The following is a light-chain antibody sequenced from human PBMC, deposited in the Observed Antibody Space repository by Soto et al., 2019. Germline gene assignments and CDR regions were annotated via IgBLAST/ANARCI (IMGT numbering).Light chain of an antibody. CDR1: SSNIGSNT. CDR3: AAWDVSLNGVV. V-gene: IGLV1-44*01. J-gene: IGLJ2*01. Sequence: QSVLTQPPSASGTPGQRVTISCSGSSSNIGSNTVNWYQQLPGTAPKLLIYSNNQRPSGVPDRFSGSKSGTSASLAISGLQSDDEAVYYCAAWDVSLNGVVFGGGTKLTVL. CDR2: SNN.